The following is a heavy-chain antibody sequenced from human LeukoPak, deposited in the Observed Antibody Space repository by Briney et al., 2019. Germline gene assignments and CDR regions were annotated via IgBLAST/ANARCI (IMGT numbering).Heavy chain of an antibody. J-gene: IGHJ4*02. CDR3: ARHGYYFDSSGYFYVDY. Sequence: GESLKISCKGSGYSFTSYWIGWVRQMPGKGLEWMGVIFPGDSDTRYSLSFQGQVTISADKSISTAYLQWSSLKASDTAIYYCARHGYYFDSSGYFYVDYWGQGTLVTVSS. V-gene: IGHV5-51*01. D-gene: IGHD3-22*01. CDR1: GYSFTSYW. CDR2: IFPGDSDT.